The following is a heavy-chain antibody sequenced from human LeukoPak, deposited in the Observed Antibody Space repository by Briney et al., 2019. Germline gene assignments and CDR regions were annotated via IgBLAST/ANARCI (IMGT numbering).Heavy chain of an antibody. J-gene: IGHJ5*02. CDR3: ARDRNGRNFFDP. D-gene: IGHD2/OR15-2a*01. CDR1: GYTFSGYY. Sequence: ASVKVSCKASGYTFSGYYIHWVRQAPGQGLEWMGWINPNTGATKYAQKFQGKITMTRDMSISTAYMDLGRLRTDDTAVYYCARDRNGRNFFDPWGQGTLVTVSS. V-gene: IGHV1-2*02. CDR2: INPNTGAT.